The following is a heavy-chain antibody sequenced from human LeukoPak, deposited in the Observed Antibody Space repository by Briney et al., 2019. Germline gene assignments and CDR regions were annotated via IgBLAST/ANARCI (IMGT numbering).Heavy chain of an antibody. CDR2: INHSGST. V-gene: IGHV4-34*01. Sequence: SETLSVTCAVYGGSFSGYYWSWIRQPPGKGLEWIGEINHSGSTNYNPSLKSRVTISVDTSKNQFSLKLSSVTAADTAVYYCARGRVAGKPNDYWGQGTLATVSS. J-gene: IGHJ4*02. CDR1: GGSFSGYY. D-gene: IGHD6-19*01. CDR3: ARGRVAGKPNDY.